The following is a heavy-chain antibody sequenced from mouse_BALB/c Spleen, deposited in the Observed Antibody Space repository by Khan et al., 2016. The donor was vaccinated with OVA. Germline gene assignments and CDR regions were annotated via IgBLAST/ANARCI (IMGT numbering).Heavy chain of an antibody. CDR2: ISPGSGDT. J-gene: IGHJ3*01. CDR1: GYTFTDYY. CDR3: GRSNYFGYTFAY. Sequence: VQLQESGAELAKPGASVKLSCKASGYTFTDYYINWVKQTTGQGLEWIGEISPGSGDTYYYERFNGKATLTADKSSRTAYMQLSSMTSEAAATFFCGRSNYFGYTFAYWGQGTLVTVSA. D-gene: IGHD1-2*01. V-gene: IGHV1-77*01.